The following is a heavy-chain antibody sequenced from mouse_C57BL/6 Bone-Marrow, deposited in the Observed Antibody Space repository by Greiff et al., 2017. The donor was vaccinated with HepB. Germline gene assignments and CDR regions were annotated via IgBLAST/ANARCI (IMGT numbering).Heavy chain of an antibody. J-gene: IGHJ1*03. CDR1: GYAFSSYW. D-gene: IGHD1-1*01. V-gene: IGHV1-80*01. CDR3: ARSGGTTVVPYWYFDV. Sequence: QVQLQQSGAELVKPGASVKISCKASGYAFSSYWMNWVKQRPGKGLEWIGQIYPGDGDTNYNGKFKGKATLTADKSSSTAYMQLSSLTSEDSAVYFCARSGGTTVVPYWYFDVWGTGTTVTVSS. CDR2: IYPGDGDT.